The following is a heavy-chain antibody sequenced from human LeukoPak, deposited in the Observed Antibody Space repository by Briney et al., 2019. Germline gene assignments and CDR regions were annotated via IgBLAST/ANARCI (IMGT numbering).Heavy chain of an antibody. J-gene: IGHJ4*02. D-gene: IGHD3-3*01. V-gene: IGHV4-39*01. Sequence: SETLSLTCTVSGGSISSYYWSWIRQPPGKGLEWIGSIYYSGSTYYNPSLKSRVTISVDTSKNQFSLKLSSVTAADTAVYYCARPNTYYDFRGHWGQGTLVTVSS. CDR2: IYYSGST. CDR1: GGSISSYY. CDR3: ARPNTYYDFRGH.